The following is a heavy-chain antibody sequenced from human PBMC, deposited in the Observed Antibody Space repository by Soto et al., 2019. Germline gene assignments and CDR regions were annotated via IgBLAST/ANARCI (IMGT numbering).Heavy chain of an antibody. V-gene: IGHV1-18*03. J-gene: IGHJ4*02. CDR2: ISGFNGNT. CDR3: ATPGGGSSGRYVVYYFDY. Sequence: QLLQSGAEVKKPGASVKVSCKASGYTLTSYGISWVRQAPGQGLEWMGWISGFNGNTNYAQKFQGRVTMTTDTFTNTAYMELRSLTSDDMAVYYCATPGGGSSGRYVVYYFDYWGQGTLVTVSS. CDR1: GYTLTSYG. D-gene: IGHD6-25*01.